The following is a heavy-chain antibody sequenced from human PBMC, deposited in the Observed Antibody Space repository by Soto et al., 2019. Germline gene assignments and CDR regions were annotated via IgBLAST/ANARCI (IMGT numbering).Heavy chain of an antibody. D-gene: IGHD3-3*01. Sequence: PSETLSLTCTVPGGSISSSSYYWGWIRQPPGKGLEWIGSIYYSGSTYYNPSLKSRVTISVDTSKNQFSLKLSSVTAADTAVYYCARPLITIFGVRSGMGMDVWGQGTTVTVSS. J-gene: IGHJ6*02. CDR2: IYYSGST. CDR1: GGSISSSSYY. CDR3: ARPLITIFGVRSGMGMDV. V-gene: IGHV4-39*01.